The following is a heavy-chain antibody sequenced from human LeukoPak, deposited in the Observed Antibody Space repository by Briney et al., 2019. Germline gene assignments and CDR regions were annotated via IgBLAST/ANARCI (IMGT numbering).Heavy chain of an antibody. D-gene: IGHD6-19*01. CDR3: ARDPSGSSSGWYYFDY. CDR2: IKGDGSES. V-gene: IGHV3-7*03. J-gene: IGHJ4*02. CDR1: GFCFSTFW. Sequence: HPGRSLCLSCAASGFCFSTFWTNWVRHVPGRGMGWVAFIKGDGSESHYVDSVKGRFTISRDNDQNSLYLQMNSLRAEDTAVYYCARDPSGSSSGWYYFDYWGEGALVTVSS.